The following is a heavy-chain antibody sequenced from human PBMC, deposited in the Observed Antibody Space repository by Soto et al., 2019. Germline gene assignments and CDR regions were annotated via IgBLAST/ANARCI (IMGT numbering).Heavy chain of an antibody. CDR3: ARVSNEHGGTGAFDY. J-gene: IGHJ4*02. Sequence: SETLSLTCSVSGGSLSGFPWIWIRQPPGKGLEWVGYIYDTGRSNYNPALKSRRTISLDMTRNQFSLQLTSVTAAYPALYYSARVSNEHGGTGAFDYWGLGTLVTVSS. CDR1: GGSLSGFP. D-gene: IGHD1-1*01. V-gene: IGHV4-59*01. CDR2: IYDTGRS.